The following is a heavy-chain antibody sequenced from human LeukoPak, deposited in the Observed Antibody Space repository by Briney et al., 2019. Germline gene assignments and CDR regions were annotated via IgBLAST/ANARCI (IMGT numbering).Heavy chain of an antibody. V-gene: IGHV4-34*01. CDR1: GGSFSGYY. J-gene: IGHJ4*02. D-gene: IGHD2-2*02. Sequence: SETLSVTCAVYGGSFSGYYWSGMRQPPGKGREWIGEINHSGSTNYNPSLKSRVTISVDTSKNQFSLKLSSVTAADTAVYYCARRLEAAIPDYWGQGTLVTVSS. CDR2: INHSGST. CDR3: ARRLEAAIPDY.